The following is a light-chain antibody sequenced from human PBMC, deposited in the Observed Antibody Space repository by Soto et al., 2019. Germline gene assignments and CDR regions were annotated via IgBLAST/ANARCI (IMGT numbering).Light chain of an antibody. CDR1: QSISNW. J-gene: IGKJ1*01. V-gene: IGKV1D-12*01. CDR3: QEANTFPLWT. Sequence: DIQMTQSPSSVSASVGDRVTITCRASQSISNWLAWYQQKPGKAPKLLIYSATSLQGGVPSRFSGSVSGTDFTLTIDSLQPEDFATYLCQEANTFPLWTFGQGTKVEFK. CDR2: SAT.